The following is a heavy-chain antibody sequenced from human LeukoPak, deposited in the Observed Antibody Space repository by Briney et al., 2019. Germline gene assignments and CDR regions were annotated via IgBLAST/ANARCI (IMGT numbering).Heavy chain of an antibody. V-gene: IGHV4-59*08. CDR3: ARLDDPYYFDY. CDR1: GGSISSYY. J-gene: IGHJ4*02. Sequence: SETLSLTCTVSGGSISSYYWSWIRQPPGKGLEWIGYIYYSGSTNYNPSLKSRVTISVDTSKNQFSLKLSSVTAADTAVYYCARLDDPYYFDYWGQGTLVTVPS. CDR2: IYYSGST.